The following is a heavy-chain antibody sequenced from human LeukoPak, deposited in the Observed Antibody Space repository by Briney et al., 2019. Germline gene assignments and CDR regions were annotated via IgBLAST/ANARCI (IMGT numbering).Heavy chain of an antibody. CDR3: ANSQRRFLEELYYYYSMDV. J-gene: IGHJ6*03. CDR2: IIPIFGTA. CDR1: GGTFSSYA. Sequence: ASVKVSCKASGGTFSSYAISWVRQAPGQGLEWMGRIIPIFGTANYAQKFQGRVTITADKSTSTAYMELSSLRSEDTAVYYCANSQRRFLEELYYYYSMDVWGKGTTVTVSS. V-gene: IGHV1-69*06. D-gene: IGHD3-3*01.